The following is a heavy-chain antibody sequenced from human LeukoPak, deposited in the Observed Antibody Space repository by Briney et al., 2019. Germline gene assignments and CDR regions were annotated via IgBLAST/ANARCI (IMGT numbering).Heavy chain of an antibody. CDR3: ARSYAVNGYNYGY. CDR1: GYTFTSYY. CDR2: INPNSGGT. D-gene: IGHD5-24*01. J-gene: IGHJ4*02. V-gene: IGHV1-2*02. Sequence: ASVKVSCKASGYTFTSYYMHWVRQAPGQGLEWMGWINPNSGGTNYAQKFQGRVTMTRDTSISTAYMELSRLRSDDTAVYYCARSYAVNGYNYGYWGQGTLVTVSS.